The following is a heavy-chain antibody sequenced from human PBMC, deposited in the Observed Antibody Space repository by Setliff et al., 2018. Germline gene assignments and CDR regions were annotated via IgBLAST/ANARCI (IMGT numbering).Heavy chain of an antibody. J-gene: IGHJ4*02. CDR2: INTDGSST. Sequence: PGGSLRLSCAASGFTFSSYWMHWVRQAPGKGLVWVSRINTDGSSTSYADSVKGRFTISRDNAKNTLYLQMNSLRAEDTAVYYCARVWYDSSGYPDYWGQGTRVTVSS. CDR1: GFTFSSYW. CDR3: ARVWYDSSGYPDY. D-gene: IGHD3-22*01. V-gene: IGHV3-74*01.